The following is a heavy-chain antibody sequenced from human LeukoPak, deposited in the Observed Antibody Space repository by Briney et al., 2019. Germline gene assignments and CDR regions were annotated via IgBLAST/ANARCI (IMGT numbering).Heavy chain of an antibody. V-gene: IGHV1-18*01. Sequence: ASVKVSCEASGYTFTSYGISWVRQAPGQGLEWMGWISAYNGNTNYAQKLQGRVAMTTDTSTSTAYMELRSLRSDDTAVYYCVYYGSGSYYNVLSYWGQGTLVTVSS. CDR2: ISAYNGNT. J-gene: IGHJ4*02. D-gene: IGHD3-10*01. CDR1: GYTFTSYG. CDR3: VYYGSGSYYNVLSY.